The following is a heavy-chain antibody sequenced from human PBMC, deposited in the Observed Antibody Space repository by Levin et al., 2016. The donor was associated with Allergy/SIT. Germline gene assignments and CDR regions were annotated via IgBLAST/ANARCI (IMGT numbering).Heavy chain of an antibody. CDR2: IYYSGST. CDR3: ARSQNRGYSYGYVYYFDY. Sequence: SETLSLTCTVSGGSISSYYWSWIRQPPGKGLEWIGYIYYSGSTNYNPSLKSRVTISVDTSKNQFSLKLSSVTAADTAVYYCARSQNRGYSYGYVYYFDYWGQGTLVTVSS. V-gene: IGHV4-59*13. CDR1: GGSISSYY. J-gene: IGHJ4*02. D-gene: IGHD5-18*01.